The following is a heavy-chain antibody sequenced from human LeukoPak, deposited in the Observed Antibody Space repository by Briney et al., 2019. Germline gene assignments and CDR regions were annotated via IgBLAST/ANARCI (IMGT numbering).Heavy chain of an antibody. Sequence: GGSLRLSCAASGFTFSSYGVHWVRQAPGKGLDWVAGISYDGSNKDYADSVKGRLTISRDNSKNTLYLQMNSLRPEDTAVYYCAKAAVATTYGGFDYWGQGTLVTVSS. CDR1: GFTFSSYG. CDR2: ISYDGSNK. J-gene: IGHJ4*02. D-gene: IGHD5-12*01. CDR3: AKAAVATTYGGFDY. V-gene: IGHV3-30*18.